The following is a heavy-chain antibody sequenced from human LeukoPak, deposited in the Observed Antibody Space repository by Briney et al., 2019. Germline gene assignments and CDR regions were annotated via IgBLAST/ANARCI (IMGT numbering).Heavy chain of an antibody. D-gene: IGHD3-22*01. CDR2: ISSSSSYI. J-gene: IGHJ4*02. CDR1: GFTFSSYS. Sequence: PGGSLRLSCAASGFTFSSYSMNWVRQAPGKGLEWVSSISSSSSYIYYADSVKGRFTISRDNAENSLYLQMNSLRAEDTAVYYCARDQNYDSSGYPDYWGQGTLVTVSS. CDR3: ARDQNYDSSGYPDY. V-gene: IGHV3-21*01.